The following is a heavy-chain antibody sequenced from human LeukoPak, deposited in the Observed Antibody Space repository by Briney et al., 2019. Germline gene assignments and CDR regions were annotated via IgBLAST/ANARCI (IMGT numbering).Heavy chain of an antibody. CDR2: INCSGST. J-gene: IGHJ4*02. CDR3: TRLSDY. CDR1: GGSISSSSYY. V-gene: IGHV4-39*01. Sequence: KPSETLSLTCTVAGGSISSSSYYWGWIRQPPGQGLEWSGSINCSGSTYYNPSLKSQVTISVDTSKTQFSLKLSSVTAADTAVYYCTRLSDYWGQGTLVTVSS.